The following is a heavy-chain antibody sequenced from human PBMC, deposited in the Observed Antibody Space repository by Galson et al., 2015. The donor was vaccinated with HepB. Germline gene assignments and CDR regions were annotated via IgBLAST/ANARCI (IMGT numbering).Heavy chain of an antibody. V-gene: IGHV3-66*01. J-gene: IGHJ6*02. D-gene: IGHD3-10*01. CDR1: GFTVSSNY. Sequence: SLRLSCAASGFTVSSNYMSWVRQAPGKGLEWVSVIYSGGSTYYADSVKGRFTISRDNSKNTLYLQMNSLRAEDTAVYYCAREGPGFYGSGSYSLGYGMDVWGQGTTVTVSS. CDR2: IYSGGST. CDR3: AREGPGFYGSGSYSLGYGMDV.